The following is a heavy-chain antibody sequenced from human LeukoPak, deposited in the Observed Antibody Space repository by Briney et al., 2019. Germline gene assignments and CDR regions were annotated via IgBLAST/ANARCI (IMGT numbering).Heavy chain of an antibody. CDR2: ISHSGTT. J-gene: IGHJ4*02. CDR1: GGSIRTYS. D-gene: IGHD6-19*01. CDR3: ARRDDSDWAFGS. V-gene: IGHV4-59*08. Sequence: SETLSFTCIVSGGSIRTYSWNWIRQSPGKGLEWIGFISHSGTTSYRSSLKSRVTISVDTSKNQLSLKPASVTAADTAVYFCARRDDSDWAFGSWGPGTLVTVSS.